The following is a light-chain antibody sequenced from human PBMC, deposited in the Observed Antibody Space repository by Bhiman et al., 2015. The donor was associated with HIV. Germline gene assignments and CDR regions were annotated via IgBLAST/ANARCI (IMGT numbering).Light chain of an antibody. CDR1: KLGDKY. Sequence: SYELTQPPSVSVSPGQTARITCSGDKLGDKYACWYQQKPGQSPVLVIYEDTKRPSGIPERISGTNSGNTATLTISGTQAMDEADYYCQAWDSSAVVFGGGTKLTVL. CDR3: QAWDSSAVV. J-gene: IGLJ2*01. CDR2: EDT. V-gene: IGLV3-1*01.